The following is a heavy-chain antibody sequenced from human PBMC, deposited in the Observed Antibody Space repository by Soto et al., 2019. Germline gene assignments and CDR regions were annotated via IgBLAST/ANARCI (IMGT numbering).Heavy chain of an antibody. CDR1: GYTFINYG. J-gene: IGHJ4*02. CDR3: ARDYTGRGYFDH. CDR2: INTYSDRT. D-gene: IGHD2-8*02. Sequence: AAVKVSCKASGYTFINYGISWVRQAPGQGLEWLGWINTYSDRTNYAQEFQGRVSMTTEKSTSTVYMELRSLRSGDTALYYCARDYTGRGYFDHWGQGSLVTVSS. V-gene: IGHV1-18*04.